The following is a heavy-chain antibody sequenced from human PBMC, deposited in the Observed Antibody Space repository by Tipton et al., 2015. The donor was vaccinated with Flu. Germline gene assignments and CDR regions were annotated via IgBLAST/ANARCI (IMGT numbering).Heavy chain of an antibody. V-gene: IGHV4-38-2*01. D-gene: IGHD3-22*01. CDR1: GDSISRAYY. Sequence: TLSLTCAVSGDSISRAYYWGWIRQPPGKGLEWIGNIHRTGNTYHNPSLKSRVTLSVDTSKNQFSLRLSSVTAADTAVYYCARGVRYDSSGYYHDYWGQGTLVTVSS. CDR3: ARGVRYDSSGYYHDY. J-gene: IGHJ4*02. CDR2: IHRTGNT.